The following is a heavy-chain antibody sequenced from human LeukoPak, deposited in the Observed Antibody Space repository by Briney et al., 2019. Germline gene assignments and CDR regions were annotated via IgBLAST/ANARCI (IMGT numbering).Heavy chain of an antibody. CDR1: GGSVSSGSYY. Sequence: SETLSLTCTVSGGSVSSGSYYWSWIRQPPGKGLEWIGYIYYSGSTNYNPSLKSRVTISVDTSKNQFSLELSSVTAADTAVYYCAREDSYDLGIIDYWGQGTLVTVSS. CDR2: IYYSGST. CDR3: AREDSYDLGIIDY. J-gene: IGHJ4*02. V-gene: IGHV4-61*01. D-gene: IGHD3-22*01.